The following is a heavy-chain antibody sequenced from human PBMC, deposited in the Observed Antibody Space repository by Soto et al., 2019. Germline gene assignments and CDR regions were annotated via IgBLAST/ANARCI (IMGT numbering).Heavy chain of an antibody. J-gene: IGHJ6*02. CDR3: AREWYDILTGYPAGPYGMDV. CDR2: ISAYNGNT. V-gene: IGHV1-18*01. Sequence: ASVKASCKASGYTFTSYGISWVRQAPGQGLEWMGWISAYNGNTNYAQKLQGRVTMTTDTSTSTAYMELRSLRSDDTAVYYCAREWYDILTGYPAGPYGMDVWGQGTTVTVSS. D-gene: IGHD3-9*01. CDR1: GYTFTSYG.